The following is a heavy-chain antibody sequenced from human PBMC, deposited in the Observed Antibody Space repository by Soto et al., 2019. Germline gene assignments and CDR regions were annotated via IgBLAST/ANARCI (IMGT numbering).Heavy chain of an antibody. J-gene: IGHJ4*02. V-gene: IGHV3-48*02. CDR3: ARAPKLVAPAATGLDS. D-gene: IGHD2-2*01. CDR2: ISASTHTT. CDR1: GFPFSTYS. Sequence: EVELVESGGGLVQPGGSLRLSCAASGFPFSTYSMSWVRQAPGKGLEWISYISASTHTTFYADSVMGRFTISRDTAQNQLYIQMKSLRDEDTAVYYCARAPKLVAPAATGLDSWGQGTLVTVSS.